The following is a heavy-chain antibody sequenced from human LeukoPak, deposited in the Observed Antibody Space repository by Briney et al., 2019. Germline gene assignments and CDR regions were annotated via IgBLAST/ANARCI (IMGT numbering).Heavy chain of an antibody. J-gene: IGHJ4*02. CDR2: ISGSGGST. V-gene: IGHV3-23*01. CDR3: AKDTTWIQLWLDY. CDR1: GFTFSSYV. D-gene: IGHD5-18*01. Sequence: PGGSLRLSCAASGFTFSSYVMTWVRQAPGKGLEWVSAISGSGGSTYYADSVKGRFTISRDNSKNTLYLQMNSLRAEDTAVYYCAKDTTWIQLWLDYWGQGTLVTVSS.